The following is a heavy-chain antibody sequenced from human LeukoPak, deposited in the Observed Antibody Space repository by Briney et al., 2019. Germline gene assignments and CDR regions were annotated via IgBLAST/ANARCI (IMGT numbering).Heavy chain of an antibody. Sequence: PVGSLRLSCEASGFTFSSYEMNWVRQAPGKGLEWVSYICSSGSTIYYADSVKGRFTFSRDNAKNSLYLQMNSLRAEDTAVYYCARRYCSSTSCLLDYWGQGTLVTVSS. CDR2: ICSSGSTI. CDR3: ARRYCSSTSCLLDY. V-gene: IGHV3-48*03. CDR1: GFTFSSYE. J-gene: IGHJ4*02. D-gene: IGHD2-2*01.